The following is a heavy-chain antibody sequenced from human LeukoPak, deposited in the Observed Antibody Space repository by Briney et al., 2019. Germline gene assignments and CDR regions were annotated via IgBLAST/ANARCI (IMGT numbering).Heavy chain of an antibody. CDR1: EYTFTGYY. CDR3: ARGDSGWSHYFDY. J-gene: IGHJ4*02. D-gene: IGHD6-19*01. V-gene: IGHV1-2*02. Sequence: ASVTVSCKAFEYTFTGYYLHWVRQAPGQGLEWMGWINPNSGGTSYAQKFQGRVTVTRDTSMSTAYMEVRRLKSDDTAVYYCARGDSGWSHYFDYWGQGTLVTVSS. CDR2: INPNSGGT.